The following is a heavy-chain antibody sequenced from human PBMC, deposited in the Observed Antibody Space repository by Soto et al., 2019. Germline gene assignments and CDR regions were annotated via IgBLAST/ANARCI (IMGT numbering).Heavy chain of an antibody. CDR3: ARLQTAAPGAALDY. J-gene: IGHJ4*02. CDR2: IDPSDSYT. V-gene: IGHV5-10-1*03. D-gene: IGHD6-13*01. CDR1: GYSFTRYW. Sequence: EVLLVQSGAEAKKPGESLRISCKASGYSFTRYWISWVRQMPGKGLEWLGRIDPSDSYTNYSPSFQGHVTISADKSLSTAYLQWSSLEASDTAIYYCARLQTAAPGAALDYWGQGALVTVSA.